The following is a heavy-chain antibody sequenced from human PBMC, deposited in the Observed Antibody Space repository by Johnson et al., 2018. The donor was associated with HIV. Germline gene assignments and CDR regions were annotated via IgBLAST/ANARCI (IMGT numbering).Heavy chain of an antibody. CDR1: GFTFSSYA. Sequence: QVQLVESGGGVVQPGRSMRLSCAASGFTFSSYAMHWVRQAPGKGLEWVAVISYDGSNTYYADSVKGRFTISRDNSKNTLYLQMNSLRAEDTAVYYCARGALQRGSWYGRDAFDIWGQGTMVTVSS. CDR2: ISYDGSNT. J-gene: IGHJ3*02. CDR3: ARGALQRGSWYGRDAFDI. D-gene: IGHD6-13*01. V-gene: IGHV3-30-3*01.